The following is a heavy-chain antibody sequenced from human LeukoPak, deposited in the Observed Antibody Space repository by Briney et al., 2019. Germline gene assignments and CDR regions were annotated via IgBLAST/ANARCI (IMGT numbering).Heavy chain of an antibody. J-gene: IGHJ5*02. V-gene: IGHV4-30-4*08. Sequence: PSETLSLTCTVSGGSISSGDYYWSWIRQPPGNGLEWIGYIYYSGSTYYNPSLKSRVTLSVDTSKNQFSLKLSSVTAADPAVYYCARGSLLQGVWFDPWGQGTLVTVSS. CDR1: GGSISSGDYY. CDR3: ARGSLLQGVWFDP. D-gene: IGHD2-15*01. CDR2: IYYSGST.